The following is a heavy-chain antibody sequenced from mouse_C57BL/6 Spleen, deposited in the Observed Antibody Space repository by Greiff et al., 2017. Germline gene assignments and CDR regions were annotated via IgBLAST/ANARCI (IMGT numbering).Heavy chain of an antibody. CDR1: GYTFTSYG. CDR3: ARSGDYDPFAY. J-gene: IGHJ3*01. CDR2: IYPRSGNT. V-gene: IGHV1-81*01. D-gene: IGHD2-4*01. Sequence: QVQLKQSGAELARPGASVKLSCKASGYTFTSYGISWVKQRTGQGLEWIGEIYPRSGNTYYNEKFKGKATLTADKSSSTAYMELRSLTPEDSSVYFCARSGDYDPFAYWGQGTLVTVSA.